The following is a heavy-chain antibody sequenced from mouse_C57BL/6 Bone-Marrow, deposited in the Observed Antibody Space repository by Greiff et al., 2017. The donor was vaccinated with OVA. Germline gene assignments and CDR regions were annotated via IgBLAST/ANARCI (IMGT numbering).Heavy chain of an antibody. CDR2: INYDGSST. CDR1: GFTFSDYY. V-gene: IGHV5-16*01. D-gene: IGHD1-1*01. Sequence: EVKLMESEGGLVQPGSSMKLSCTASGFTFSDYYMAWVRQVPEKGLEWVANINYDGSSTYYLDSLKSRFIISRDNAKNILYLQMSSLKSEDTATYYCARGKDYGSTHYYAMDYWGQGTSVTVSS. J-gene: IGHJ4*01. CDR3: ARGKDYGSTHYYAMDY.